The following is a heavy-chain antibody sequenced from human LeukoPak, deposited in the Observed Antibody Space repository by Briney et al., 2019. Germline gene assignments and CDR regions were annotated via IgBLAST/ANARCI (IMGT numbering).Heavy chain of an antibody. J-gene: IGHJ2*01. CDR2: IRYDGSNK. CDR1: GFTFSSYG. Sequence: QSGGSLRLSCAASGFTFSSYGMHWVRQAPGKGLEWVTFIRYDGSNKYYADSVKGRFTISRDNSRNTLYLQMNTLRVEDSAVYYCARDRAPPTSWYFDVWGRGTLVTVSS. D-gene: IGHD3-10*01. CDR3: ARDRAPPTSWYFDV. V-gene: IGHV3-30*02.